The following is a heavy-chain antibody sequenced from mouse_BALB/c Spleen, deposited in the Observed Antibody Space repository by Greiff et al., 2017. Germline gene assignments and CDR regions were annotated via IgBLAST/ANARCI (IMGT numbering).Heavy chain of an antibody. Sequence: DVKLVESGGGLVQPGGSLRLSCAPSGFTFTDYYMSWVRQPPGKALEWLGFIRNKANGYTTEYSASVKGLFTISRDNSQSILYLQMNTLRAEDSATYYCARDGRLRGAMDYWGQGTSVTVSS. CDR1: GFTFTDYY. CDR3: ARDGRLRGAMDY. V-gene: IGHV7-3*02. D-gene: IGHD2-4*01. CDR2: IRNKANGYTT. J-gene: IGHJ4*01.